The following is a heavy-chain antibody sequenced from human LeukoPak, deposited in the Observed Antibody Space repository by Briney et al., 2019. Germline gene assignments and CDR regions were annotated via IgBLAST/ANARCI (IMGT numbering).Heavy chain of an antibody. Sequence: GGSLRLSCAASGFTFSSYAMSWVRQAPGKGLEWVSAISGSGGSTYYADSVKGRFTISRDNSKNTLYLQMNSLRAEDTAVYYCAKSLGYCSSTSCSRAAFDIWGQGTMVTVSS. D-gene: IGHD2-2*01. CDR1: GFTFSSYA. V-gene: IGHV3-23*01. CDR2: ISGSGGST. J-gene: IGHJ3*02. CDR3: AKSLGYCSSTSCSRAAFDI.